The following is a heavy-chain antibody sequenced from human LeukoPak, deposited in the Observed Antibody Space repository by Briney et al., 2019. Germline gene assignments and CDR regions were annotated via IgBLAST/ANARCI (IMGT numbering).Heavy chain of an antibody. J-gene: IGHJ6*03. CDR1: GGSISNGGYY. Sequence: SETLSLTCTVSGGSISNGGYYWSWIRQHPGKGLEWIGYIYYSGSTYYNPSLKSRVTISVDTSKNQFSLKLSSVTAADTAVYYCARDQDSSGYFEPQDYYYYYMDVWGKGTTVTVSS. CDR3: ARDQDSSGYFEPQDYYYYYMDV. CDR2: IYYSGST. D-gene: IGHD3-22*01. V-gene: IGHV4-31*03.